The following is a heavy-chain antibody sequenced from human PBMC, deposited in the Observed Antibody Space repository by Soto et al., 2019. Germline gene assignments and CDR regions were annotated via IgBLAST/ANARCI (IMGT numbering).Heavy chain of an antibody. J-gene: IGHJ4*02. D-gene: IGHD1-7*01. CDR1: GGSISSGGYY. Sequence: QVQLQESGPGLVKPSQTLSLTCTVSGGSISSGGYYWSWIRQHPGKGLEWIGYIYYSGSTYYNPSLKSRVTISVDTSKNQFSLKLSSVTAADTAVYYCARDRYNWNSPSYYFDYWGQGTLVTVSS. CDR3: ARDRYNWNSPSYYFDY. V-gene: IGHV4-31*03. CDR2: IYYSGST.